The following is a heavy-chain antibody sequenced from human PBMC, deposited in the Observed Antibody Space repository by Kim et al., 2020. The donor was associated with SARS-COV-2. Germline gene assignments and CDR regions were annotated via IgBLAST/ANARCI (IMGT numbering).Heavy chain of an antibody. CDR3: ARVASSSWYNWFDP. V-gene: IGHV1-69*04. D-gene: IGHD6-13*01. J-gene: IGHJ5*02. CDR2: IIPILGIA. Sequence: SVKVSCKASGGTFSSYAISWVRQAPGQGLEWMGRIIPILGIANYAQKFQGRVTITADKSTSTAYMELSSLRSEDTAVYYCARVASSSWYNWFDPWGQGTLVTVSS. CDR1: GGTFSSYA.